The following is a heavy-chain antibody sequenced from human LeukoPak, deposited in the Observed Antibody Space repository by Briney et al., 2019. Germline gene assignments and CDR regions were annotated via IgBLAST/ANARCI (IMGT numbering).Heavy chain of an antibody. J-gene: IGHJ4*02. CDR2: IKNKTNGGTT. V-gene: IGHV3-15*01. Sequence: PGGSLRLSCEASGFIFSSAWMTWVRQAPGKGLEWVGHIKNKTNGGTTDYAAPVKGRFSISRDDSKKTLYLQMNRLRTEDTAVYYCARGLCTSTSCYQGPFDFWGQGVLVTVSS. D-gene: IGHD2-2*01. CDR1: GFIFSSAW. CDR3: ARGLCTSTSCYQGPFDF.